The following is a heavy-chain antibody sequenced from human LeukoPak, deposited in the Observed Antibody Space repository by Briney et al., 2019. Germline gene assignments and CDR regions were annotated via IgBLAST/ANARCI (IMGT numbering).Heavy chain of an antibody. CDR2: INSDGSST. CDR1: GFTFSSYW. J-gene: IGHJ4*02. V-gene: IGHV3-74*01. D-gene: IGHD4-17*01. Sequence: AGGSLRLSCAASGFTFSSYWMHWVRQAPGKGLVWVSRINSDGSSTSYADSVKGRFTISRDNSKNTLYLQMNSLRAEDTAVYYCARDEGATVTASNYWGQGTLVTVSS. CDR3: ARDEGATVTASNY.